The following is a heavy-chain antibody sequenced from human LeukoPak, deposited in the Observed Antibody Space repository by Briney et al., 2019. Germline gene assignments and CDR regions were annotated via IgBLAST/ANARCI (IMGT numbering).Heavy chain of an antibody. CDR1: GGSISSSSYY. CDR3: ARDLSMIRGVTDGFDI. CDR2: IYYSGST. V-gene: IGHV4-39*07. J-gene: IGHJ3*02. D-gene: IGHD3-10*01. Sequence: SETLSLTCTVSGGSISSSSYYWGWIRRPPGKGLEWIGSIYYSGSTYYNPSLKSRVTISVDTSKNQFSLKLSSVTAADTAVYYCARDLSMIRGVTDGFDIWGQGTMVTVSS.